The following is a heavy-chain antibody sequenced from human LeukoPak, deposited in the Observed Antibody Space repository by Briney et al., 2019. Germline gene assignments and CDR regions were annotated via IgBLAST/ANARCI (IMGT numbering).Heavy chain of an antibody. V-gene: IGHV4-39*01. CDR3: ARHGNHYYGSGGFDY. CDR1: GGSISSSYY. CDR2: IYYGGST. J-gene: IGHJ4*02. Sequence: SETLSLTCTVTGGSISSSYYWGWIRQPPGKGLDWIGSIYYGGSTYYNPSLRSRVTTSVDTSKNQFSLKLTSVTAADTAVYYCARHGNHYYGSGGFDYWGQGTLVTVSS. D-gene: IGHD3-10*01.